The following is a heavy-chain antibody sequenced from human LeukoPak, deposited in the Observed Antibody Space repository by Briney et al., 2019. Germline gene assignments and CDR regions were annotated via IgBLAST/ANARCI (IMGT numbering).Heavy chain of an antibody. CDR3: ARAIVHIEYSSSSYYYYMDV. D-gene: IGHD6-6*01. V-gene: IGHV1-8*01. CDR2: MNPNSGNT. Sequence: ASVKVSCKASGYTFTSYDINWVRQATGQGLEWMGWMNPNSGNTGYAQKFQGRVTMTRNTSISTAYMELSSLRSEDTAVYYCARAIVHIEYSSSSYYYYMDVWGKGTTVTVSS. J-gene: IGHJ6*03. CDR1: GYTFTSYD.